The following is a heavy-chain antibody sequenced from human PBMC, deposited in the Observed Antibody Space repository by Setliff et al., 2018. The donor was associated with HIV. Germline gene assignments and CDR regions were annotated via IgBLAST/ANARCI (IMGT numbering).Heavy chain of an antibody. CDR2: ISYTGTT. CDR1: GVSLSSDGYY. CDR3: ARINGEYPSYYYMDV. D-gene: IGHD4-17*01. Sequence: PSETLSLTCTVSGVSLSSDGYYWTWIRQYPGKGLEWIGHISYTGTTQFTPSLESRATISVDRSKNQFSLRLRVVTAADTAVYYCARINGEYPSYYYMDVWGKGTTVTVSS. V-gene: IGHV4-31*03. J-gene: IGHJ6*03.